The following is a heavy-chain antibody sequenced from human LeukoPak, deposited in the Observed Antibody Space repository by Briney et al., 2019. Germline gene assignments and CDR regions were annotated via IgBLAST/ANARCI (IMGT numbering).Heavy chain of an antibody. Sequence: SETLSLTCTVSGGSISSYYWSWIRQPPGKGLEWIGYIYYSGSTNYNPSLKSRVTISVDTSKNQFSLKLSSVTAADTAVYYCASSPGVAARSFYFDYWGQGTLVAVSS. D-gene: IGHD6-6*01. CDR3: ASSPGVAARSFYFDY. J-gene: IGHJ4*02. CDR2: IYYSGST. V-gene: IGHV4-59*08. CDR1: GGSISSYY.